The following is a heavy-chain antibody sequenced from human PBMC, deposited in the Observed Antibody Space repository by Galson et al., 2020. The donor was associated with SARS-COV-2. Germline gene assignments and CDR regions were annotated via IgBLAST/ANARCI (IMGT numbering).Heavy chain of an antibody. CDR1: AGSISSASFY. CDR2: VYYSGSS. D-gene: IGHD4-17*01. J-gene: IGHJ2*01. Sequence: LSLTCTVSAGSISSASFYWDWIRQPPGKGLEWIGTVYYSGSSSYTPSLKSRVTISVDTSKNQFSLKLSSVTAADTAVYYCARRVRVTTGNWYFALWGRGTLVTVSS. CDR3: ARRVRVTTGNWYFAL. V-gene: IGHV4-39*01.